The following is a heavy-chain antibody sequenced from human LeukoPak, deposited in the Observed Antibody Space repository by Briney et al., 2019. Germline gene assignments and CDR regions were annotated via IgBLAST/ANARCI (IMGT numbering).Heavy chain of an antibody. V-gene: IGHV4-61*02. CDR3: TRGAGWLIDY. CDR1: GGSISSGGYY. Sequence: SETLSLTCAVSGGSISSGGYYWSWIRQPAGKGLEWIGRIYTSGSTNYNPSLKSRVTMSADTSKNQFSLKLNSLTTADTAVYYCTRGAGWLIDYWGQGILVTVSS. D-gene: IGHD3-16*01. CDR2: IYTSGST. J-gene: IGHJ4*02.